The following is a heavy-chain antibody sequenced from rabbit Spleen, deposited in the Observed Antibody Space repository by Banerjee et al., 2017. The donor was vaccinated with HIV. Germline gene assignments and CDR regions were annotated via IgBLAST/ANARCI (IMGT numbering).Heavy chain of an antibody. CDR1: GFSLSSSDY. D-gene: IGHD2-1*01. CDR2: IAGSSSGFT. CDR3: ARGSATMTMVITGYYFNL. Sequence: QSLEESGGDLVKPGAPLTLTCTASGFSLSSSDYMCWVRQAPGKGLEWISCIAGSSSGFTYSATWAKGRFTCSKTSSTTVTLQMTSLTVADTATYFCARGSATMTMVITGYYFNLWGPGTLVTVS. J-gene: IGHJ4*01. V-gene: IGHV1S40*01.